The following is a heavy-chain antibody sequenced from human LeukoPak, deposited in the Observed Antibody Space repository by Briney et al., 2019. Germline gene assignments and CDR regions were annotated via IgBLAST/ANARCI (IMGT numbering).Heavy chain of an antibody. D-gene: IGHD1-26*01. J-gene: IGHJ4*02. V-gene: IGHV3-23*01. CDR1: GFTLDDYG. CDR3: AKGQEWELPSYFDY. Sequence: GGSLRLSCVASGFTLDDYGMSWVRQAPGKGLEWVSGIRGSGGSTYYADSVKGRFTISRDNSKNTLYLQMNSLRAEDTAVYYCAKGQEWELPSYFDYWGQGTLVTVSS. CDR2: IRGSGGST.